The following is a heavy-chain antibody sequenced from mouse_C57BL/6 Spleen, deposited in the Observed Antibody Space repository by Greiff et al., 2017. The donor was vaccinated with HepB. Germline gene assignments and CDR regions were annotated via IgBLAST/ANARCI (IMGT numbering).Heavy chain of an antibody. CDR2: ISSGSSTI. V-gene: IGHV5-17*01. Sequence: DVMLVESGGGLVKPGGSLKLSCAASGFTFSDYGMHWVRQAPEKGLEWVAYISSGSSTIYYADTVKGRFTISRDNAKNTLFLQMTSLGSEDTAMYYCARRERDAMDYGGQETSVTVSS. CDR1: GFTFSDYG. CDR3: ARRERDAMDY. J-gene: IGHJ4*01.